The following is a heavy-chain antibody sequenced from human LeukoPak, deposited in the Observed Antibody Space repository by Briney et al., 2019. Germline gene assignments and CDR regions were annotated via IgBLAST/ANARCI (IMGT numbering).Heavy chain of an antibody. CDR2: INPTSGST. V-gene: IGHV1-46*01. J-gene: IGHJ4*02. CDR3: ARGILQFDY. CDR1: GYSISTNY. Sequence: ASVKVSCKASGYSISTNYIHWVRQAPGQGLEWMGVINPTSGSTGYAPRFQGRVSMTMDTSTSTAYMELRSLRSDDTAVYYCARGILQFDYWGQGTLVTVSS. D-gene: IGHD2-15*01.